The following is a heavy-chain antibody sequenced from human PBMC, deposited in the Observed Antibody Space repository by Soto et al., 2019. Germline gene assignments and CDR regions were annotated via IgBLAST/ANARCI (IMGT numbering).Heavy chain of an antibody. D-gene: IGHD2-2*01. J-gene: IGHJ6*02. Sequence: ASVKVSCKASGYTFTSYGISWLRQAPGQGLEWMGWISAYNGNTNYAQKLQGRVTMTTDTPTSSAYMELRSLRSDDTAVYYCAREGYCLSTRCRPHVYYGMDVRAPGITVXVSS. CDR3: AREGYCLSTRCRPHVYYGMDV. V-gene: IGHV1-18*01. CDR1: GYTFTSYG. CDR2: ISAYNGNT.